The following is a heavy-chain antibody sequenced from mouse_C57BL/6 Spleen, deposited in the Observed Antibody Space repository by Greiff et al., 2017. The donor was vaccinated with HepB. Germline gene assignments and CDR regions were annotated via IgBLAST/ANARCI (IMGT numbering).Heavy chain of an antibody. CDR1: GFSLTSYA. Sequence: VKLMESGPGLVAPSQSLSITCTVSGFSLTSYAISWVRQPPGKGLEWLGVIWTGGGTNYNSALKSRLSISKDNSKSQVFLKMNSLQTDDTARYYCAREGIYYGSSYLDYWGQGTTLTVSS. J-gene: IGHJ2*01. CDR3: AREGIYYGSSYLDY. CDR2: IWTGGGT. D-gene: IGHD1-1*01. V-gene: IGHV2-9-1*01.